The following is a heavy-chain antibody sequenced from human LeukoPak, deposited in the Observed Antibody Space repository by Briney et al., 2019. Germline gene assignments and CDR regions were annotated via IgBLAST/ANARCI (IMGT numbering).Heavy chain of an antibody. CDR3: ARNYGGNVDY. J-gene: IGHJ4*02. Sequence: SETLSLTCAVYGGSFSGYYWSWIRQPPGKGLEWIREINHSGSTNYNPSLKSRVTISVDTSKNQFSLKLSSVTAADTAVYYCARNYGGNVDYWGQGTLVTVSS. CDR1: GGSFSGYY. V-gene: IGHV4-34*01. CDR2: INHSGST. D-gene: IGHD4-17*01.